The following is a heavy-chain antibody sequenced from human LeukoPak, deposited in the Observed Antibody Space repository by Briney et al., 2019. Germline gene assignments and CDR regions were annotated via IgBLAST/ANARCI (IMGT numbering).Heavy chain of an antibody. CDR2: IYYRGST. J-gene: IGHJ4*02. D-gene: IGHD2-2*01. CDR3: ARLVVVPAAAHARDY. V-gene: IGHV4-39*07. CDR1: GGSISRSMYY. Sequence: PSETLSLTCTVSGGSISRSMYYWGWIRQPPGTGLEWSGSIYYRGSTYYNPSLKSRVTISVDTSKNQFSLKLSSVPAAHTAVYYCARLVVVPAAAHARDYWGQGTLVTVSS.